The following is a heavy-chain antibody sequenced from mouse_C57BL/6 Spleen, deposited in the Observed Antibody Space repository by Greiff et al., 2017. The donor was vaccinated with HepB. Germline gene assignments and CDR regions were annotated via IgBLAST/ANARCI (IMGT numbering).Heavy chain of an antibody. J-gene: IGHJ4*01. Sequence: EVKLMESGGGLVQPGGSLKLSCAASGFTFSDYYMYWVRQTPEKRLEWVAYISNGGGSTYYPDTVKGRFTISRDNAKNNLYLQMSRLKSEDTAMYYCARHTNEGAMDYWGQGTSVTVSS. CDR1: GFTFSDYY. CDR2: ISNGGGST. V-gene: IGHV5-12*01. CDR3: ARHTNEGAMDY.